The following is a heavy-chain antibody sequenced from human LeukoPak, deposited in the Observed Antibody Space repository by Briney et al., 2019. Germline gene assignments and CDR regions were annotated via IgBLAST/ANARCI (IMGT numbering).Heavy chain of an antibody. CDR3: AKAFSSTWYWYFDL. CDR2: ITWNSGDI. J-gene: IGHJ2*01. Sequence: PGGSLRLSCAASGFSFDDYVMHWVRQAPGKGLEWVSGITWNSGDIDYADSVKGRFIISRDNAKNSLFLQMNSLRPEDTALYYCAKAFSSTWYWYFDLWGRGTLVTVSS. D-gene: IGHD6-13*01. CDR1: GFSFDDYV. V-gene: IGHV3-9*01.